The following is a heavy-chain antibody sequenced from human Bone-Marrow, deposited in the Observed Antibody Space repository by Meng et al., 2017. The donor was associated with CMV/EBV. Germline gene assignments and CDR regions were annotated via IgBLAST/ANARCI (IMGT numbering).Heavy chain of an antibody. CDR2: INWNGGST. V-gene: IGHV3-20*04. CDR1: GFTFDDYG. CDR3: ARDLIVRRGGSYFGWFDP. Sequence: GESLKISCAASGFTFDDYGMSWVRQAPGKGLEWVSGINWNGGSTGYADSVKGRFTISRDNAKTSLYLQMNSLRAEDTALYYCARDLIVRRGGSYFGWFDPWGQGTLVTVSS. D-gene: IGHD1-26*01. J-gene: IGHJ5*02.